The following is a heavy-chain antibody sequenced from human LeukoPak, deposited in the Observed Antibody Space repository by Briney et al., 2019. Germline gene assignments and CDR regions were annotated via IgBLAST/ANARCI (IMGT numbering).Heavy chain of an antibody. V-gene: IGHV5-51*01. D-gene: IGHD4-11*01. CDR3: ARRLTTVTKFDHYYGMDV. CDR2: IFPGDSDT. CDR1: GHRFTNYW. Sequence: GESLKISCHGSGHRFTNYWIAWVRQTPGKGLEWMGIIFPGDSDTRYSPSFQGQVTISADKSISTAYLQWNSLKASDTAIYYCARRLTTVTKFDHYYGMDVWGQGTTVTVSS. J-gene: IGHJ6*02.